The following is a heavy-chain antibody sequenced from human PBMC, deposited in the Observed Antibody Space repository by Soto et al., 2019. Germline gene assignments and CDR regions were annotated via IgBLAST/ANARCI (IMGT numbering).Heavy chain of an antibody. J-gene: IGHJ5*02. D-gene: IGHD3-22*01. CDR3: ARDLGGHYYDSSGLREGWFDP. CDR2: IIPIFGTA. Sequence: QVQLVQSGAEVKKPGSSVKVSCKASGGTFSSYAISWVRQAPGQGLEWMGGIIPIFGTANYAQKFQGRVTITADESTSTAYMELSSLRSEDTAVYYCARDLGGHYYDSSGLREGWFDPWGQGTLVTVSS. CDR1: GGTFSSYA. V-gene: IGHV1-69*01.